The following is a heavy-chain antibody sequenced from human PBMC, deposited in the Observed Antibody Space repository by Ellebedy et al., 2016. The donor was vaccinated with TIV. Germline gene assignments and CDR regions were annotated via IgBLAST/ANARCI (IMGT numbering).Heavy chain of an antibody. J-gene: IGHJ2*01. V-gene: IGHV1-46*01. Sequence: ASVKVSCKASGYTFTSYYMHWVRQAPGQGLEWMGIINPSGGSTNYAQKFQGRVTMTTDTSTSTAYMELRSLRSYDTAVYYCARSRFYYDSSGYRNCYFDLWGRGTLVTVSS. CDR2: INPSGGST. CDR3: ARSRFYYDSSGYRNCYFDL. CDR1: GYTFTSYY. D-gene: IGHD3-22*01.